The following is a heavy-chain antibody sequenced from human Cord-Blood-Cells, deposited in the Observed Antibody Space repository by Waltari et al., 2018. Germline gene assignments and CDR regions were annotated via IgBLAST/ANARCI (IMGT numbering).Heavy chain of an antibody. CDR2: IRSKANSYAT. CDR3: TRLVEYDAFDI. V-gene: IGHV3-73*02. Sequence: EVQLVESGGGLVQPGGSLKLSCAASGFTSSGSALHWVSQASGKGLEWVGRIRSKANSYATAYAASVKCRFTISRDDSKNTAYLQMNSLKTEDTAVYYCTRLVEYDAFDIWGQGTMVTVSS. J-gene: IGHJ3*02. CDR1: GFTSSGSA. D-gene: IGHD3-16*02.